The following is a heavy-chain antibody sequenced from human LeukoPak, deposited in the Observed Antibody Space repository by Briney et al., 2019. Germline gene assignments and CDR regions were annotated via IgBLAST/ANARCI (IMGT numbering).Heavy chain of an antibody. CDR2: IYYSGST. Sequence: SETLSLTCTVSGGSISSYYWSWIRQPPGKGLEWIGYIYYSGSTNYSPSLKTRVTISVDTSKNQFSEKLSSVTAAETAVYYCARLYGNWFDPWGQGSLVAVSS. CDR3: ARLYGNWFDP. V-gene: IGHV4-59*01. D-gene: IGHD2-8*01. CDR1: GGSISSYY. J-gene: IGHJ5*02.